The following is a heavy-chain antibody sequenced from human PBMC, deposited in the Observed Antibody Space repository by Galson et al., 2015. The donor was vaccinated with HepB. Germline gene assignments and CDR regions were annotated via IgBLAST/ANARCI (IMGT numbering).Heavy chain of an antibody. CDR2: ISGSSSYI. V-gene: IGHV3-21*01. CDR3: ARKGPFDY. Sequence: SLRLSCAASGFTFSTYSMNWVRQAPGKGLEWVSSISGSSSYIYYAGSVKGRFTISRDNAKNSLYLQMNSLRAEDTAVYYCARKGPFDYWGQGTLVTVSS. J-gene: IGHJ4*02. CDR1: GFTFSTYS.